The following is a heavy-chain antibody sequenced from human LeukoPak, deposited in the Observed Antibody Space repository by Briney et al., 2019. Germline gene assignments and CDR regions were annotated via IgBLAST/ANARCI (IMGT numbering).Heavy chain of an antibody. V-gene: IGHV3-21*01. J-gene: IGHJ3*02. D-gene: IGHD3-10*01. Sequence: GGSLRLSCAASGFTFSSYSMNWVRQAPGKGLEWVSSISSSSSYIYYADSVKGRFTISRDNAKNSLYLQMNSLRAEDTAVYYCARDIKEWSYYGSGSYRGAFDIWGQGTMVTVSS. CDR3: ARDIKEWSYYGSGSYRGAFDI. CDR1: GFTFSSYS. CDR2: ISSSSSYI.